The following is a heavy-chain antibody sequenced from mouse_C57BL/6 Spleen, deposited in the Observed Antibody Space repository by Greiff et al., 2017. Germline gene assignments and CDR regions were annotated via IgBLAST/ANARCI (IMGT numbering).Heavy chain of an antibody. CDR1: GYSITSDY. V-gene: IGHV3-8*01. CDR2: ISYSGST. D-gene: IGHD3-3*01. Sequence: VQLKESGPGLAQPSQTLSLTCSVTGYSITSDYWNWIRKFPGNKLEYMGYISYSGSTYYNPSLKSRIAITRDTSKNQYYLQLNSVTTEETATYYCERGDGGYFDYWGQGTTLTVSS. CDR3: ERGDGGYFDY. J-gene: IGHJ2*01.